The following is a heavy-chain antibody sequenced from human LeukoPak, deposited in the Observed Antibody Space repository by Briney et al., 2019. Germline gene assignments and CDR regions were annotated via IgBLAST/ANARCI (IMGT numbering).Heavy chain of an antibody. Sequence: PSETLSLTCTVSGGSISSYYWSWIRQPPGKGLEWIGYIYYSGSTNYNPSLKSRVTISVDTSKNQFSLKLSSVTAADTAVYYCAREVRRESYFGGYDYWGQGTLVTVSS. CDR3: AREVRRESYFGGYDY. CDR1: GGSISSYY. CDR2: IYYSGST. J-gene: IGHJ4*02. D-gene: IGHD1-26*01. V-gene: IGHV4-59*12.